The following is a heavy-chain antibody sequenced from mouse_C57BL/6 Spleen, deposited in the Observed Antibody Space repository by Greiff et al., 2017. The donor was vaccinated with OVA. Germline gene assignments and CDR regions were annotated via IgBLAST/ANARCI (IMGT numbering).Heavy chain of an antibody. V-gene: IGHV1-20*01. Sequence: VQLQQSGPELVKPGDSVKISCKASGYSFTGYFMNWVMQSHGKSLEWIGRINPYNGDTFYNQKFKGKATLTVDKSSSTAHMELRSLTSEDSAVYYCASGVYSNYGYFDYWGQGTTLTVSS. D-gene: IGHD2-5*01. CDR2: INPYNGDT. J-gene: IGHJ2*01. CDR3: ASGVYSNYGYFDY. CDR1: GYSFTGYF.